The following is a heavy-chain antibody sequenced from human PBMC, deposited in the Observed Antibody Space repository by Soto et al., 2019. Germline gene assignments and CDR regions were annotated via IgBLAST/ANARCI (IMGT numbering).Heavy chain of an antibody. J-gene: IGHJ4*02. CDR3: ARRGGYSPARRYFDY. CDR1: GGSISSSSYY. D-gene: IGHD6-13*01. Sequence: PSETLSLTCTVSGGSISSSSYYWGWIRQPPGKGLEWIGSIYYSGSTYYNPSLKSRVTISVDTSKNQFSLKLSSVTAADTAAYYCARRGGYSPARRYFDYWGQGTLVTVSS. V-gene: IGHV4-39*01. CDR2: IYYSGST.